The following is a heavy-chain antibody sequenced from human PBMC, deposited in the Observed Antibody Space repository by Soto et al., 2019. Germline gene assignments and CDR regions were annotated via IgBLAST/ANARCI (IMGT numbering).Heavy chain of an antibody. CDR2: IYYSGST. D-gene: IGHD6-13*01. CDR1: GGSISSSSYY. V-gene: IGHV4-39*01. J-gene: IGHJ4*02. CDR3: ARPIAAAGPKGYFDY. Sequence: ASETLSLTCTVSGGSISSSSYYWGWIRQPPGKGLEWIGSIYYSGSTYYNPSLKSRVTISVDTSKNQFSLKLSSVTAADTAVYYCARPIAAAGPKGYFDYWGQGTLVTVSS.